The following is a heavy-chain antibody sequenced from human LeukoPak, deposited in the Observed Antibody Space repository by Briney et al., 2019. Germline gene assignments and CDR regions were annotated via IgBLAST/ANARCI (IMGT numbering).Heavy chain of an antibody. CDR3: ARQTGTTAKEVNWFDP. D-gene: IGHD1-1*01. J-gene: IGHJ5*02. Sequence: ASVKVSCKASGYAFTGYYIHWVRQAPGQGLEWMGWINPHSGDTNYAQKFQGRVTMTRDTSISTAYMELNILSSDDTAVYSCARQTGTTAKEVNWFDPWGKGTLVTVSS. V-gene: IGHV1-2*02. CDR1: GYAFTGYY. CDR2: INPHSGDT.